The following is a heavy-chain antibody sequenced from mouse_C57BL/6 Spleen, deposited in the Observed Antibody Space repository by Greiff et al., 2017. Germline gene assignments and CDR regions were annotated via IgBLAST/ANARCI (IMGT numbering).Heavy chain of an antibody. V-gene: IGHV2-2*01. Sequence: VQLVESGPGLVQPSQSLSITCTVSGFSLTSYGVHWVRQSPGKGLEWLGVIWSGGSTDYNAAFISRLSISKDNSKSHVFFKMNSLQADDTAIYYCARGGPYYGKVFDYWGQGTTLTVSS. J-gene: IGHJ2*01. CDR2: IWSGGST. CDR3: ARGGPYYGKVFDY. D-gene: IGHD2-10*01. CDR1: GFSLTSYG.